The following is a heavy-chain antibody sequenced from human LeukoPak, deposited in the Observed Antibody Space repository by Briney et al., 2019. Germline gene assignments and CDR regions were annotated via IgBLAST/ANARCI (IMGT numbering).Heavy chain of an antibody. Sequence: ASVKVSCKAPGYTFTGYYMHWVRQAPGQGLEWMGWINPNSGGTNYAQKFQGRVTMTRDTSISTAYMELSRLRSDDTAVYYCAMSPINYYDSSGFDYWGQGTLVTVSS. CDR3: AMSPINYYDSSGFDY. J-gene: IGHJ4*02. V-gene: IGHV1-2*02. CDR1: GYTFTGYY. D-gene: IGHD3-22*01. CDR2: INPNSGGT.